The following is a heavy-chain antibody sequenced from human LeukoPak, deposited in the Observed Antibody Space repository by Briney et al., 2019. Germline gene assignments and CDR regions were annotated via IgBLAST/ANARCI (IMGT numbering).Heavy chain of an antibody. CDR2: FYPDDSDT. Sequence: GESLKISCKGSGYSFTSYWISWVRQMPGKGLEWMGIFYPDDSDTRYNPSFQGQVTISADKSISTAYLQWSSLKASDTAMYYCARRKNYYFDYWGQGTLVTVSS. D-gene: IGHD1-7*01. CDR3: ARRKNYYFDY. J-gene: IGHJ4*02. V-gene: IGHV5-51*01. CDR1: GYSFTSYW.